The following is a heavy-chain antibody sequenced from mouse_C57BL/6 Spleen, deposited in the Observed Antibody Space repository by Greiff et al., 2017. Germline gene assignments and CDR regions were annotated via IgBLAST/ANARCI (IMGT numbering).Heavy chain of an antibody. CDR1: GYTFTSYW. J-gene: IGHJ3*01. CDR3: AREGEYYYGSSPAWFAY. CDR2: IHPNSGST. D-gene: IGHD1-1*01. V-gene: IGHV1-64*01. Sequence: QVQLQQPGAELVKPGASVTLSCKASGYTFTSYWMHWVKQRHGQGLEWIGMIHPNSGSTNYNEKFKSKATLTVDKSSSTAYMQLSSLTSEDSAVYYCAREGEYYYGSSPAWFAYWGQGTLVTVSA.